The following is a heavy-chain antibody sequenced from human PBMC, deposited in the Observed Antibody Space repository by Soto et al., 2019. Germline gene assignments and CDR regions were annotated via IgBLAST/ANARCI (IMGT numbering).Heavy chain of an antibody. D-gene: IGHD6-19*01. V-gene: IGHV4-34*02. J-gene: IGHJ5*02. CDR3: ARERSRYPSGEKINWFDP. CDR1: GGSFSGYY. CDR2: INHSGNS. Sequence: QVQLQQWGAGLLKPSETLSLTCAVYGGSFSGYYWSWIRQPPGMGLEWIGEINHSGNSNYNPSLKSRVTISLDTSKNQFSVTLSSLTAADTAVYYCARERSRYPSGEKINWFDPWGQGTLVTVSS.